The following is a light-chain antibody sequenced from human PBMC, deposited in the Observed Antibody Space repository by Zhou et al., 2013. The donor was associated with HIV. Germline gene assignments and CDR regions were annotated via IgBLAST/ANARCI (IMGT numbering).Light chain of an antibody. V-gene: IGKV2-28*01. J-gene: IGKJ4*01. CDR3: MQATHWPPL. CDR2: LGS. CDR1: QSLLHNNGYNY. Sequence: DAAVTQSPLSLPVTPGEPASISCRSSQSLLHNNGYNYLNWYLQKPGQPPQLLIYLGSNRASGVPDRFSGGGSGTNFTLKITRVEAEDVGVYYCMQATHWPPLFGGGTKVEIK.